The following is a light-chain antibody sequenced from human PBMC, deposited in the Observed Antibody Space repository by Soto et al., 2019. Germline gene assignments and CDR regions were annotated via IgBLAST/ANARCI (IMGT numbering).Light chain of an antibody. CDR1: QSVSSSY. CDR2: GAF. J-gene: IGKJ3*01. CDR3: QQYGSFPMT. Sequence: EIVLTQSPGTLSLSPGERATLSCRASQSVSSSYLAWYQQKPGQAPRLLIYGAFSRATGITDRFSGSGSGTDFTLTISRLEPEDFAVYYCQQYGSFPMTFGPGTKVDIK. V-gene: IGKV3-20*01.